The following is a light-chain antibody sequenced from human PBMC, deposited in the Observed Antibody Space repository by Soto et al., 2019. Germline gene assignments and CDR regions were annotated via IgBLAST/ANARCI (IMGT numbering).Light chain of an antibody. CDR2: EVT. V-gene: IGLV2-14*01. J-gene: IGLJ1*01. Sequence: QSVLTQPASVSGSPGQSITISCTGTSGDIGSYTYVSWYQQYPGKAPKLLISEVTNRPSGVSNRFSGSKSGNTASLTISGLQAEDEADYYCSSYTSSSTRVFGTGTKLTVL. CDR1: SGDIGSYTY. CDR3: SSYTSSSTRV.